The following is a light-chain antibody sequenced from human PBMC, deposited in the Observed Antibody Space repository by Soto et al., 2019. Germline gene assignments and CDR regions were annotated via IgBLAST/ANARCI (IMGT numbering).Light chain of an antibody. CDR2: GAS. Sequence: EIVMTQSPATLSVSPGERATLSCRASQSVSSNLAWDQQKPGQAPRLLIYGASTRATGIPARFSGSGSGTEFTLTISSLQSEDFAVYHCQQYNNWPAITFGQGTRLEIK. V-gene: IGKV3D-15*01. CDR1: QSVSSN. CDR3: QQYNNWPAIT. J-gene: IGKJ5*01.